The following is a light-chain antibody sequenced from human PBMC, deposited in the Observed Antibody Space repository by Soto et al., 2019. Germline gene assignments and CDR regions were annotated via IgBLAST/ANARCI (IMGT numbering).Light chain of an antibody. CDR2: GAS. Sequence: EIVLTQSPGTLSMSPGERATLSCRASQSISSNYLAWYQQKPGQAPRLLIYGASSRATGIPDRFSGSGSGTDFTLTSSRLEAEDFAVYYWQQYGSSPRTFGQGTKMEFK. J-gene: IGKJ1*01. CDR1: QSISSNY. V-gene: IGKV3-20*01. CDR3: QQYGSSPRT.